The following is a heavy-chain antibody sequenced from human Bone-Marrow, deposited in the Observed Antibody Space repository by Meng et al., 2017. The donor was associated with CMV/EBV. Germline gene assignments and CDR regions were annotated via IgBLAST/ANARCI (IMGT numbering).Heavy chain of an antibody. V-gene: IGHV1-2*02. J-gene: IGHJ5*02. CDR1: GYTFTGYY. D-gene: IGHD2-2*01. CDR3: ARDFTDIVVVPAAMGWFDP. CDR2: INPNSGGT. Sequence: ASVKVSCKASGYTFTGYYMHWVRQAPGQGLEWMGWINPNSGGTNYAQKFQGRVTMTRDTSISTAYMELSRLRSDDTAVYYCARDFTDIVVVPAAMGWFDPWGQGNRVTGAS.